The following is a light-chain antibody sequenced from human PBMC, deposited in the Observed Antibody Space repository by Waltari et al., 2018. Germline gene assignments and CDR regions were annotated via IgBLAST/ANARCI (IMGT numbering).Light chain of an antibody. J-gene: IGKJ1*01. CDR1: QNVGTK. CDR2: DAF. V-gene: IGKV3-15*01. Sequence: IEMTQSPATLSVSPVERATLSCKASQNVGTKLAWYQQKPGLAPRLLIYDAFTRATGIPARFSGSGSGTEFTLTISSPQSEDLALYHCLQYHYWPPWTFGQGTKVEVK. CDR3: LQYHYWPPWT.